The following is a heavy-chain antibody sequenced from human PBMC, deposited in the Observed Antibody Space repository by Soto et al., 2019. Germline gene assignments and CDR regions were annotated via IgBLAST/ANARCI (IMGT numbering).Heavy chain of an antibody. CDR2: IYWDDDK. J-gene: IGHJ4*02. V-gene: IGHV2-5*02. CDR3: PHRVLRTVLRFCTSYGSYFDC. CDR1: GFSLTTSGVG. D-gene: IGHD3-9*01. Sequence: QITLNESGPTQVKPRQTLTLTCTFSGFSLTTSGVGVGWIRQSPGKAPEWLALIYWDDDKCYSPSLKSRLTITKDATQNLLGLPMADLGPADSTSYYCPHRVLRTVLRFCTSYGSYFDCSCQGTRVGGSS.